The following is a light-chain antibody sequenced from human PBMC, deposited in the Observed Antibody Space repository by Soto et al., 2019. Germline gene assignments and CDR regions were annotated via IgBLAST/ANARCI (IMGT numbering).Light chain of an antibody. CDR3: QQSFSTLLS. J-gene: IGKJ4*01. V-gene: IGKV1-39*01. CDR2: GAS. Sequence: DIQMTQSPSSLSASVGARVPITCRASQSISSYLNWYQQKPGKAPKLLISGASTLQSGVPSRFIGRGSGTDFTLAISSLQPEDVATYYCQQSFSTLLSFGGGTKVDIK. CDR1: QSISSY.